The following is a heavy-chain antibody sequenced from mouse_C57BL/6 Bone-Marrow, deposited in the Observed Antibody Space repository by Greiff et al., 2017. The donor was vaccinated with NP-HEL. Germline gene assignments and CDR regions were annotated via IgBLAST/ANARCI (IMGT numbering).Heavy chain of an antibody. CDR3: ARGARGAY. V-gene: IGHV1-81*01. Sequence: VQLQQSGAELARPGASVKLSCKASGYTFTSYGISWVKQRTGQGLEWIGEIYPRSGNTYYNEKFKGKATLTADKSSSTAYMELRSLTSEDSAVYFCARGARGAYWGQGTTLTVSS. CDR2: IYPRSGNT. J-gene: IGHJ2*01. CDR1: GYTFTSYG.